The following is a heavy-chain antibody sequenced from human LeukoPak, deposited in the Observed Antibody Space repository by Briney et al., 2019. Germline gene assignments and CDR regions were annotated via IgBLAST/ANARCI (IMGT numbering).Heavy chain of an antibody. CDR1: GDSVSSNSAA. CDR3: ARSTAMVRNFIDY. V-gene: IGHV6-1*01. Sequence: SQTLSLTCALSGDSVSSNSAAWHWIRQSPSRGLEWLGRTYYRSKWYNDYAVSVKSRITINPDTSKNQFSLQLNSVTPEDTAVYYCARSTAMVRNFIDYWGQGTLVTVSS. D-gene: IGHD5-18*01. J-gene: IGHJ4*02. CDR2: TYYRSKWYN.